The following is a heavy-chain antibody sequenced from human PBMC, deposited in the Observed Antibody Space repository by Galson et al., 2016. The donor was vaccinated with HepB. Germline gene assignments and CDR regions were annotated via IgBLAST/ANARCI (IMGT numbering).Heavy chain of an antibody. CDR2: LSSSSSTI. V-gene: IGHV3-48*01. Sequence: SLRLSCAASGFTFSSYSMNWVRQAPGKGLEWVSYLSSSSSTIYSADSVKGRFTISRDNAKNSLYLQMNSLRADDTAVYYCARDFDYWGRGTLVTVSS. CDR3: ARDFDY. J-gene: IGHJ4*02. CDR1: GFTFSSYS.